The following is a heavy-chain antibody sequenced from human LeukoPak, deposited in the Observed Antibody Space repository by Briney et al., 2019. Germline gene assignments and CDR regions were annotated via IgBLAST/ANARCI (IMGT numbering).Heavy chain of an antibody. CDR1: GYTFTDYY. V-gene: IGHV1-2*02. Sequence: ASVKVSCKASGYTFTDYYIHWVRQAPGQGLEWMGWINPNSGGTNYAQKFQGRITMTRDTSISTAYMELSRLRSDDTAVYYCAAQTAMVPLNYFDYWGQGTLVTVSS. D-gene: IGHD5-18*01. CDR3: AAQTAMVPLNYFDY. J-gene: IGHJ4*02. CDR2: INPNSGGT.